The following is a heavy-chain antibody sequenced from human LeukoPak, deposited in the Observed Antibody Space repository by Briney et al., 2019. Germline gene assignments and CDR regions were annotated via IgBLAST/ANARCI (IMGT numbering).Heavy chain of an antibody. Sequence: PSETLSLTCAVYGGSFSGYYWSWIRQPPGKGLEWIGEINHSGSTNYNPSLKSRVTISVDTSKNQFSLKLSSVTAADTAVYYCASSPPGWDCWGQGTLVTVSS. CDR3: ASSPPGWDC. CDR1: GGSFSGYY. CDR2: INHSGST. J-gene: IGHJ4*02. V-gene: IGHV4-34*01.